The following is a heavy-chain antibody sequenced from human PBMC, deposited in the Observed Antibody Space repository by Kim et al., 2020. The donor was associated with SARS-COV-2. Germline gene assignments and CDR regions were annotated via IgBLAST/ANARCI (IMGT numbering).Heavy chain of an antibody. V-gene: IGHV3-30*18. CDR1: GFTFSSYG. CDR2: ISYDGSNK. D-gene: IGHD2-2*01. J-gene: IGHJ3*02. Sequence: GGSLRLSCAASGFTFSSYGMHWVRQAPGKGLEWVAVISYDGSNKYYADSVKGRFTISRDNSKNTLYLQMNSLRAEDTAVYYCAKVRDIVVVPAAISGAFDIWGQGTMVTVSS. CDR3: AKVRDIVVVPAAISGAFDI.